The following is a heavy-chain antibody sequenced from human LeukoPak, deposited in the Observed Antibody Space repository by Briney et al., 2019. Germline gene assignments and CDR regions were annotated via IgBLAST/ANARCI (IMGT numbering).Heavy chain of an antibody. V-gene: IGHV4-34*01. CDR3: ARGGGWYRRYFDY. CDR2: INHSGST. J-gene: IGHJ4*02. CDR1: GGSFSGYY. D-gene: IGHD6-19*01. Sequence: PSETLSLTCAVYGGSFSGYYWSWIRQPPGKGLEWIGEINHSGSTNYNPSLKSRVTISVDTSKNQFSLKLSSVTAADTAVYYCARGGGWYRRYFDYWGQGTLDTVSS.